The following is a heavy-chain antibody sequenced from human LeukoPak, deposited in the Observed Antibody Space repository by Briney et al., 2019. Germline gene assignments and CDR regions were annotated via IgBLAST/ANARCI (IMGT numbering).Heavy chain of an antibody. Sequence: GGSLRLSCAASGFTFSSYAMSGVRQAPGKGLEWVSAISGSGGSTYCADSVKGRFTISRDNSKNTLYLQMNSLRAEDTAVYYCAKDSGPWGERASSDYWGQGTLVTVSS. J-gene: IGHJ4*02. CDR3: AKDSGPWGERASSDY. CDR2: ISGSGGST. CDR1: GFTFSSYA. V-gene: IGHV3-23*01. D-gene: IGHD3-16*01.